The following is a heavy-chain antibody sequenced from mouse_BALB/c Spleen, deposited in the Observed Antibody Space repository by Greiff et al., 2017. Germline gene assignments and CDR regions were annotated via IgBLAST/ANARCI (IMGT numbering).Heavy chain of an antibody. CDR1: GFSLTSYG. D-gene: IGHD1-2*01. CDR2: IWAGGST. CDR3: ARDRGLRPYFDY. Sequence: QVQLKESGPGLVAPSQSLSITCTVSGFSLTSYGVHWVRQPPGKGLEWLGVIWAGGSTNYNSALMSRLSISKDNSKSQVFLKMNSLQTDDTAMYYCARDRGLRPYFDYWGQGTTLTVSS. V-gene: IGHV2-9*02. J-gene: IGHJ2*01.